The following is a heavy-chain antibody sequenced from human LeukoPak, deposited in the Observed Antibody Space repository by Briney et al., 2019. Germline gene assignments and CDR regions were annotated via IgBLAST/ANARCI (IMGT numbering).Heavy chain of an antibody. V-gene: IGHV3-43*01. CDR1: GFTFDDYT. Sequence: GGSLRLSCAASGFTFDDYTMHWVRQAPGKGLEWVSLISWDGGSTYYADSVKGRFTISRDNSKNSLYLQMNSLRTEDTALYYCAEGHYYDSSGYLNWGQGTLVTVSS. CDR3: AEGHYYDSSGYLN. J-gene: IGHJ4*02. CDR2: ISWDGGST. D-gene: IGHD3-22*01.